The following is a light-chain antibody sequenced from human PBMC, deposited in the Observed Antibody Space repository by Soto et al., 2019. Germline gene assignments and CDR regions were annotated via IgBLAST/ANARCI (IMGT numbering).Light chain of an antibody. CDR3: ASYTRTTTLV. CDR1: ISDIGGYNF. J-gene: IGLJ7*01. CDR2: DVN. Sequence: QSALTQPASVSGSPGQSITISCTGTISDIGGYNFISWYQHHPGKAPKLVIYDVNNRPSGISYRFSGSKSGNTASLTISGLLAEDEADYYCASYTRTTTLVFGGGTQLTVL. V-gene: IGLV2-14*01.